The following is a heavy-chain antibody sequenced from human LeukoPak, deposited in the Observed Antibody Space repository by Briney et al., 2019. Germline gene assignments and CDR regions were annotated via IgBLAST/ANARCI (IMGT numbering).Heavy chain of an antibody. V-gene: IGHV4-59*01. CDR3: ASLYDSSGSGWFDP. CDR1: GGSISSYY. D-gene: IGHD3-22*01. CDR2: IYYSGST. Sequence: PSETLSLTCTVSGGSISSYYWSWIRQPPGKGLEWIGYIYYSGSTNYNPSLKSRVTISVDTSKNQFSLKLSSVTAADTAVYYCASLYDSSGSGWFDPWGQGTLGTVSS. J-gene: IGHJ5*02.